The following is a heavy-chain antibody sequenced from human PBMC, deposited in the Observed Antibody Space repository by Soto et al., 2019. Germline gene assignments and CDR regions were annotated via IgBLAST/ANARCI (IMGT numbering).Heavy chain of an antibody. V-gene: IGHV3-9*01. Sequence: SPRPSCAVSGFIFDVLSMHWVRQAPGKGLEWVSSISWNSGSIAYADSVKGRFTISRDNAKNSLFLQMSSLRPEDTALYYCAKALDYDSSGYYYFDYWGQGT. CDR2: ISWNSGSI. D-gene: IGHD3-22*01. CDR1: GFIFDVLS. CDR3: AKALDYDSSGYYYFDY. J-gene: IGHJ4*02.